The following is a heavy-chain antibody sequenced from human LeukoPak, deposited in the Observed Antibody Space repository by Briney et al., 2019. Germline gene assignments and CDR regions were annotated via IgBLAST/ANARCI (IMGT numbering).Heavy chain of an antibody. V-gene: IGHV4-34*01. CDR3: ARGRQWLVQASYYYYYMDV. CDR2: INHSGST. CDR1: GGSFSGYY. Sequence: SETLSLTCAVYGGSFSGYYWSWIRQPPGKGLEWIGEINHSGSTNYNPSLKSRVTISVDTSKNQFSLKLSSVTAAGTAVYYCARGRQWLVQASYYYYYMDVWGKGTTVTVSS. J-gene: IGHJ6*03. D-gene: IGHD6-19*01.